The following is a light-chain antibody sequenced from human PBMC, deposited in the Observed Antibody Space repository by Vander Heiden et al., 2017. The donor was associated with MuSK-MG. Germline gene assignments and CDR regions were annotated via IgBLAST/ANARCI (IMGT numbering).Light chain of an antibody. V-gene: IGLV1-40*01. CDR3: RYYDSGHRI. Sequence: QSVLTQPPSVSGAPGQRVTISGTWSSPNIGAGFNVHWYHLLPGTPPILRSFANNNRPSGVPDRFSGSKSGTSASLAITGLQTEDESDDYCRYYDSGHRIFGGGTKVTVL. CDR1: SPNIGAGFN. J-gene: IGLJ2*01. CDR2: ANN.